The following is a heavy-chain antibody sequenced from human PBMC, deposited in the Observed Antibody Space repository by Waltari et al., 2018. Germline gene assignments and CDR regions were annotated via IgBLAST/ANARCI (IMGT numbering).Heavy chain of an antibody. CDR2: ISAYNGNT. CDR3: ARDLDSSSSWAFDI. V-gene: IGHV1-18*01. J-gene: IGHJ3*02. D-gene: IGHD6-6*01. CDR1: GYTFTSNG. Sequence: QVQLVQSGAEVKKPGASVKVSCKAPGYTFTSNGIRWVRQAPGQGLEWMGWISAYNGNTNYAQKLQGRVTMTTDTSTSTAYMELRSLRSDDTAVYYCARDLDSSSSWAFDIWGQGTMVTVSS.